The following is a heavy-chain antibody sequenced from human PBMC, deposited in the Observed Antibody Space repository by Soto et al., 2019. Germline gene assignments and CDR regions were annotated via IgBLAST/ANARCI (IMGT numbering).Heavy chain of an antibody. CDR2: ISGGGGST. Sequence: SGGSLRLSCAASGFTFTNYAMSWVRQAPGKGLEWVSVISGGGGSTWYADSVKGRFTISRDNSKNMLYLQMNSLRAEDTAVYYCAKGSASVRPYYVDFWGQGTQVTVSS. CDR1: GFTFTNYA. J-gene: IGHJ4*02. CDR3: AKGSASVRPYYVDF. D-gene: IGHD6-6*01. V-gene: IGHV3-23*01.